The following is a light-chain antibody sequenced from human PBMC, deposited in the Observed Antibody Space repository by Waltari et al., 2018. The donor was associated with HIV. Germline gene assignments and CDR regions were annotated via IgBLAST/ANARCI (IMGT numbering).Light chain of an antibody. V-gene: IGKV3-20*01. CDR3: QQYGNAPDS. CDR1: QSVSSSY. CDR2: GAS. J-gene: IGKJ2*03. Sequence: EIVLTQSPGTLSLSPGVTATLSCRASQSVSSSYLAWYQQKPGQAPRLLIYGASSRATGIPDRFSGSGSGTDFTLTISRLEPEDFAVYYCQQYGNAPDSFGQGTKLEIK.